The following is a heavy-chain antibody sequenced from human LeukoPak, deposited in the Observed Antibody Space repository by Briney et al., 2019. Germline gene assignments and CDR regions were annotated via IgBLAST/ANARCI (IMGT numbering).Heavy chain of an antibody. D-gene: IGHD3-22*01. CDR2: IIPIFGTA. J-gene: IGHJ4*02. V-gene: IGHV1-69*05. CDR3: ARDIQDPRDYYDSSGYTLDY. CDR1: GGTFSSYA. Sequence: SSVKVSCKASGGTFSSYAISWVRQAPGQGLEWMGRIIPIFGTANYAQKFQGRVTITTDESTSTAYMELSSLRSEDTAVYYCARDIQDPRDYYDSSGYTLDYWGPGTLVTVSS.